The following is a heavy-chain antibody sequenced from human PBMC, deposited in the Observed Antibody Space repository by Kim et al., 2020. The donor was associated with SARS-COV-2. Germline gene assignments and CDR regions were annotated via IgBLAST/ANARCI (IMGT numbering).Heavy chain of an antibody. CDR2: ISGSGGST. J-gene: IGHJ6*02. CDR1: GFTFSSYA. D-gene: IGHD3-22*01. Sequence: GGSLRLSCAASGFTFSSYAMSWVRQAPGKGLEWVSAISGSGGSTYYADSVKGRFTISRDNSKNTLYLQMNSLRAEDTAVYYCANTKRLRTYDSSGYYYGMDVWGQGTTVTVSS. CDR3: ANTKRLRTYDSSGYYYGMDV. V-gene: IGHV3-23*01.